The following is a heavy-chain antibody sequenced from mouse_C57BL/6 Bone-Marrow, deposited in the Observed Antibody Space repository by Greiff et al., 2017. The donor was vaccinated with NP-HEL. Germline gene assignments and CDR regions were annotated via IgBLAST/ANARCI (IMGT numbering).Heavy chain of an antibody. CDR1: GYTFTSYG. CDR3: AREGYGYDWFAY. J-gene: IGHJ3*01. V-gene: IGHV1-81*01. Sequence: VQLQQSGAELARPGASVKLSCKASGYTFTSYGISWVKQRTGQGLEWIGEIYPRSGNPYYNEKFKGKATLTADKSSSTAYMELRSLTSEDSAVYFCAREGYGYDWFAYWGQGTLVTVSA. CDR2: IYPRSGNP. D-gene: IGHD2-2*01.